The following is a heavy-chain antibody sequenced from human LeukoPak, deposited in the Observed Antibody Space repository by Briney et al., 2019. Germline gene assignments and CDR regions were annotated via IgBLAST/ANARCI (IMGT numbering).Heavy chain of an antibody. CDR3: ARRGYCSGGSCYYFDY. J-gene: IGHJ4*02. Sequence: SETLSRTCTVSGGSISSSSYYWGWIRQPPGKGLEWIGSIYYSGSTYYNPSLKSRVTISVDTSKNQFSLKLSSVTAADTAVYYCARRGYCSGGSCYYFDYWGQGTLVTVSS. CDR1: GGSISSSSYY. D-gene: IGHD2-15*01. CDR2: IYYSGST. V-gene: IGHV4-39*01.